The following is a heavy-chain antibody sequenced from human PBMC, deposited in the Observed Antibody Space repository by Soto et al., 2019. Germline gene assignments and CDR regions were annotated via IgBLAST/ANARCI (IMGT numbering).Heavy chain of an antibody. Sequence: LRLSCAASGFTFSSYGMHWVRQAPGKGLEWVAVIWYDGSNKYYADSVKGRFTISRDNSKNTLYLQMNSLRAEDTAVYYCARGNDFSYYYYYYGMDVWGQGTTVTVSS. V-gene: IGHV3-33*01. CDR3: ARGNDFSYYYYYYGMDV. J-gene: IGHJ6*02. CDR2: IWYDGSNK. D-gene: IGHD3-3*01. CDR1: GFTFSSYG.